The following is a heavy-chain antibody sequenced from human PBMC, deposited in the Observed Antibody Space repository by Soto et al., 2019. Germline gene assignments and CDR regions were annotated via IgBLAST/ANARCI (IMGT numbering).Heavy chain of an antibody. CDR2: INHSGST. V-gene: IGHV4-34*01. CDR1: GGSFSGYY. Sequence: SETLSLTCAVYGGSFSGYYWSWIRQPPGKGLEWIGEINHSGSTNYNPSLKSRVTISVDTSKNQFSLKLSSVTAADTAVYYCARGWNYYDSSGYYLGPSAFDIWGQGTMVTVS. CDR3: ARGWNYYDSSGYYLGPSAFDI. J-gene: IGHJ3*02. D-gene: IGHD3-22*01.